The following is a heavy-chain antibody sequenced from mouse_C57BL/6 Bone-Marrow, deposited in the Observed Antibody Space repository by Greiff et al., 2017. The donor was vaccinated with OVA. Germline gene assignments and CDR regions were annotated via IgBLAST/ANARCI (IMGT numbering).Heavy chain of an antibody. Sequence: VHLVESGPGLVQPSQSLSITCTVSGFSLTSYGVHWVRQSPGKGLEWLGVIWSGGSTDYNAAFISRLSISKDNSKSQVFFKMNSLQADDTAIYYCASPYDRYFDVWGTGTTVTVSS. CDR3: ASPYDRYFDV. CDR2: IWSGGST. CDR1: GFSLTSYG. V-gene: IGHV2-2*01. D-gene: IGHD2-3*01. J-gene: IGHJ1*03.